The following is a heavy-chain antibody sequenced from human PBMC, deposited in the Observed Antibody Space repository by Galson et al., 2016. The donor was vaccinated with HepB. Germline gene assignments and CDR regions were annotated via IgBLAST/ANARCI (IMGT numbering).Heavy chain of an antibody. Sequence: ETLSLTCTVSGVSVSNYYWSWIRQPPGKGLEWIGYIFYNESTRYSPSLNSRVTISLDTSKNQFSLNLTSLTAADTAVYYCARGGASSQWFFSWGQGILVTVSS. V-gene: IGHV4-59*02. CDR3: ARGGASSQWFFS. CDR2: IFYNEST. J-gene: IGHJ5*02. D-gene: IGHD3-16*01. CDR1: GVSVSNYY.